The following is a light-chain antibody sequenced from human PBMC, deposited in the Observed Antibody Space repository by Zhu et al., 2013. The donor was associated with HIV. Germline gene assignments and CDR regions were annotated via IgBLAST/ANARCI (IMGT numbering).Light chain of an antibody. CDR2: GAS. Sequence: EFVLTQSPGTLSLSPGERATLSCRASQSVRSSYLAWYQQKPGQAPRLLIYGASNRATGIPDRFSGSGSGTDFTLTISRLEPEDFAVYYCQQYSTTPQMYTFGQGTKLEIK. V-gene: IGKV3-20*01. CDR1: QSVRSSY. J-gene: IGKJ2*01. CDR3: QQYSTTPQMYT.